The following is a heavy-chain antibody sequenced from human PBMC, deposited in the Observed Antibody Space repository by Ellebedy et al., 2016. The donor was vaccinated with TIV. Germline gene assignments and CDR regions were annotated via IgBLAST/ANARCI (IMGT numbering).Heavy chain of an antibody. CDR3: ARDPGTTAPS. V-gene: IGHV3-11*06. CDR2: ISSSSSYT. D-gene: IGHD4-17*01. J-gene: IGHJ4*02. Sequence: GESLKISCAASGFTFSDYYMSWIRQAPGKGLEWVSYISSSSSYTNYADSVKGRFTISRDNAKNSLYLQMNSLRAEHTAIYYCARDPGTTAPSWGQGTLVTVSS. CDR1: GFTFSDYY.